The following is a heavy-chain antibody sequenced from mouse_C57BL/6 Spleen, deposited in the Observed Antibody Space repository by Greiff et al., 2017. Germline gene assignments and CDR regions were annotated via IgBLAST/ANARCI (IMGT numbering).Heavy chain of an antibody. CDR1: GYTFTSYW. CDR2: IYPGSGST. J-gene: IGHJ1*03. Sequence: QVQLQQPGAELVKPGASVKMSCKASGYTFTSYWITWVKQRPGQGLEWIGDIYPGSGSTNYNEKFKSKATLTVDTSSSTAYMQLSSLTSEDSAVYYCARYLNYYGSSPSYWYFDVWGTGTTVTVSS. D-gene: IGHD1-1*01. CDR3: ARYLNYYGSSPSYWYFDV. V-gene: IGHV1-55*01.